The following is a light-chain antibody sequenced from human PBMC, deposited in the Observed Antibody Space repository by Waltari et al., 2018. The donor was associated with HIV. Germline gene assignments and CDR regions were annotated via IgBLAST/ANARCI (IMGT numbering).Light chain of an antibody. Sequence: AIQLTQSPSSLSASVGDRVTITCRASQDISGALAWYQQKPGKPPKLLIHDASIVETGVPSKFSGSGAGADFTLTISSLQPEDFATYYCQQFNSDPLTFGAGTKVEIK. CDR1: QDISGA. CDR2: DAS. J-gene: IGKJ4*01. V-gene: IGKV1-13*02. CDR3: QQFNSDPLT.